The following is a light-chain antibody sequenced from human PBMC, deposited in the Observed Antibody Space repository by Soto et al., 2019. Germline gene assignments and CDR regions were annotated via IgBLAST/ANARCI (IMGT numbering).Light chain of an antibody. CDR3: SSYVGSNNLV. CDR2: DVS. CDR1: SSDVGGYKY. Sequence: QSALTQPPSASGSPGQSVTISCTETSSDVGGYKYVSWYQQHPGKAPKLMIYDVSNRPSGVPDRFSGSKSGNTASLTVSGLRAEDEADYYCSSYVGSNNLVFGGGTQLTVL. J-gene: IGLJ2*01. V-gene: IGLV2-8*01.